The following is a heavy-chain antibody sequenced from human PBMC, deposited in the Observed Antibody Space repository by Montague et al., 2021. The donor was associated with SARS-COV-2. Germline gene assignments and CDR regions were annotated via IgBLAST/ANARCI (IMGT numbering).Heavy chain of an antibody. Sequence: SETLSLTCTVSGGSISSSSYYWGWLRQPPGKGLEWIGSNHYSGTTYYNPSLKSRVTISVDTSKNQFPLKLTSATAADTAVYYCARHPLGYCSSTSCYVGWGQGTLVTVSS. CDR2: NHYSGTT. V-gene: IGHV4-39*01. J-gene: IGHJ4*02. D-gene: IGHD2-2*01. CDR1: GGSISSSSYY. CDR3: ARHPLGYCSSTSCYVG.